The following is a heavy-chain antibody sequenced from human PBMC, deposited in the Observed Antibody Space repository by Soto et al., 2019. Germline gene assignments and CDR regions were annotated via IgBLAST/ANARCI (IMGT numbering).Heavy chain of an antibody. Sequence: EVQLVESGGGLVQPGRSLRLSCAVSGFRFDGYAMHWVRQAPGKGLEWVSGISWNSGIIGYADSVKGRFTISIDNAESSLYLHMNSLRVEDTALYYCAKDYSSVSNGSHFDYWGQGTQVTVSS. V-gene: IGHV3-9*01. J-gene: IGHJ4*02. CDR3: AKDYSSVSNGSHFDY. CDR2: ISWNSGII. CDR1: GFRFDGYA. D-gene: IGHD3-22*01.